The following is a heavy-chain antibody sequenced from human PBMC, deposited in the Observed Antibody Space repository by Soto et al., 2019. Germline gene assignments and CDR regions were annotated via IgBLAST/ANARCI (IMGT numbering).Heavy chain of an antibody. D-gene: IGHD1-26*01. V-gene: IGHV4-39*01. Sequence: LSLTCTVSGGSISSSSYYWGWIRQPPGKGLEWIGSIYYSGSTYYNTSLKSRVTISVDTSKNQFSLKLSSVTAADTAVYYCDRHCPSYYAPRNWFDSWGPVNLVHVSP. CDR1: GGSISSSSYY. J-gene: IGHJ5*01. CDR2: IYYSGST. CDR3: DRHCPSYYAPRNWFDS.